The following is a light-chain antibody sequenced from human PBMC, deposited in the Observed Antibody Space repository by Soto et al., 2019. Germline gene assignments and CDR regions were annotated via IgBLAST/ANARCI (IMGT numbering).Light chain of an antibody. CDR2: DAS. J-gene: IGKJ2*01. CDR3: QQYDHPPYT. CDR1: QDIYKY. Sequence: DIQMTQSPSSLSAAVGDRVTFTCKASQDIYKYLNWYQQKPGKAPQILIYDASNLERGVQSRFSGSGSGSDFSLTVDSLQTEDTATYYCQQYDHPPYTFGQGTKLEIK. V-gene: IGKV1-33*01.